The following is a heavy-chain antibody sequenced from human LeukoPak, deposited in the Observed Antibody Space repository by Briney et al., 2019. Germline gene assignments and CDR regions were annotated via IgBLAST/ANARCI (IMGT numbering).Heavy chain of an antibody. J-gene: IGHJ4*01. CDR1: EFTFISSA. Sequence: GGSLRLSCSASEFTFISSAISWVRQAPGKGLEWVSVISKSGDFTYYADSVKGRFTISRDSSKNTLNLQMNSLRAEDKAVYYCAKESASAGYFDYWGLGTLVTVSS. CDR3: AKESASAGYFDY. CDR2: ISKSGDFT. D-gene: IGHD6-13*01. V-gene: IGHV3-23*01.